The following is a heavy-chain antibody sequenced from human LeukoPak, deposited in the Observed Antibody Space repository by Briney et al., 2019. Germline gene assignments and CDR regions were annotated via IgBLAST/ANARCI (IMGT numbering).Heavy chain of an antibody. CDR2: INHSGST. V-gene: IGHV4-34*01. D-gene: IGHD3-3*01. J-gene: IGHJ4*02. CDR3: ARGVEWSFPFDY. Sequence: KPSETLSLTCAVYGGSFSGYYWSWIRQPPGKGLEWIGEINHSGSTNYNPSLKSRVTISVDTSKNQLSLKLSSVTAADTAVYYCARGVEWSFPFDYWGQGTLVTVSS. CDR1: GGSFSGYY.